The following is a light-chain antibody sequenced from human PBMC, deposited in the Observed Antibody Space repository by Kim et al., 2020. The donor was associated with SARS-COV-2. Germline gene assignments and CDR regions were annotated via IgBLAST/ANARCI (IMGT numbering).Light chain of an antibody. Sequence: EIVLTQSPGTLSLSPGERATLSCRASQSVGSNSLAWYQQKPGQAPRLLIYGASSRATGIPDRFSGSGSGTDFTLTISRLEPEDFAVYYCQQYGNSPNTFGQGTKLEI. CDR1: QSVGSNS. V-gene: IGKV3-20*01. J-gene: IGKJ2*01. CDR2: GAS. CDR3: QQYGNSPNT.